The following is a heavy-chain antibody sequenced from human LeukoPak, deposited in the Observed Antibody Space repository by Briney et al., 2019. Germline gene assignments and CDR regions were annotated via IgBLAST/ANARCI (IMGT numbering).Heavy chain of an antibody. CDR1: GYSFTSYW. D-gene: IGHD3-22*01. V-gene: IGHV5-51*01. J-gene: IGHJ4*02. Sequence: GESLKISCKGSGYSFTSYWIAWVRQMPGKALEWMGIIYPGDSDTRYSPSFQGQVTISVDKSISTAYLQWSSLRASDTAMYYCARLSGYTHLYYFDYWGQGTLVTVSS. CDR2: IYPGDSDT. CDR3: ARLSGYTHLYYFDY.